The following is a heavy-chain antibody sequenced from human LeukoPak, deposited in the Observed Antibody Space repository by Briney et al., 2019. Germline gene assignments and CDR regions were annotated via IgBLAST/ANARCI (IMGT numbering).Heavy chain of an antibody. CDR2: ISSSSSYI. D-gene: IGHD6-19*01. V-gene: IGHV3-21*01. CDR3: ATNSAPGIAVAGGAFDI. CDR1: GFTFSSYS. Sequence: GGSLRLSCAASGFTFSSYSMNWVRQAPGKGLEWVSSISSSSSYIYYADSVKGRFTISRDNAKNSLYLQMNSLRAEDTAVYYCATNSAPGIAVAGGAFDIWGQGTMVTVSS. J-gene: IGHJ3*02.